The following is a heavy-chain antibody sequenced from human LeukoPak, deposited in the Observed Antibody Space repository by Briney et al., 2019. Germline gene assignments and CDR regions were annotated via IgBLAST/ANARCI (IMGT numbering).Heavy chain of an antibody. V-gene: IGHV3-43*02. CDR3: AKDSGDCGGDCYSFDY. CDR1: GFTFDDYA. CDR2: ISGDGGST. J-gene: IGHJ4*02. D-gene: IGHD2-21*02. Sequence: PGGSLRLSCAASGFTFDDYAMHWVRQAPGKGLEWVSLISGDGGSTYCADSVKGRFTISRDNSKNSLYLQMNSLRTEDTALYYCAKDSGDCGGDCYSFDYWGQGTLVTVSS.